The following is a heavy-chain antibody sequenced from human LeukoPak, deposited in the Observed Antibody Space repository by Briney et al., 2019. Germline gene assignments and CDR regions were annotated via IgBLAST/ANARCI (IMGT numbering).Heavy chain of an antibody. V-gene: IGHV4-59*08. CDR3: ARHAASIEGEFDY. CDR2: IYYSGST. D-gene: IGHD3-16*01. CDR1: GGSISSYY. J-gene: IGHJ4*02. Sequence: PSETLSLTCTVSGGSISSYYWSWIRQPPGKGLEWIGYIYYSGSTNYNPSLKSRVTISVDTSKNQFSLKLSSVTAADTAVYYCARHAASIEGEFDYWGQGTLVTVSS.